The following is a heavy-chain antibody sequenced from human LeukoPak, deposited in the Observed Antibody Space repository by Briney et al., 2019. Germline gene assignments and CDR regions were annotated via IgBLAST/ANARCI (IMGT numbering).Heavy chain of an antibody. CDR2: IYSGGST. J-gene: IGHJ2*01. D-gene: IGHD3-22*01. CDR1: GFTVSNNY. Sequence: PGGSLRLSCAVSGFTVSNNYMSWVRQAPGKGLEWVSIIYSGGSTSYADPVKGRFTISRDISKNTLFLQMSSLRAEDTAVYYCARSPRIYDSSGYYLVEYFDLWGRGTLVTVSS. V-gene: IGHV3-53*01. CDR3: ARSPRIYDSSGYYLVEYFDL.